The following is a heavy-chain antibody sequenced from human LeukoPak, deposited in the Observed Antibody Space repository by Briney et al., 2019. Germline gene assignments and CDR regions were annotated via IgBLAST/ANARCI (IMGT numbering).Heavy chain of an antibody. Sequence: SVKVSCKASGGTFSSHAMSGVRQAPGQGLEWMGGIIPILDITNYAQKFQGRGTITADKSTSTAYMELSSLRSEDTAVYYCARDSEVKWDYWGQGTLVTVSS. CDR3: ARDSEVKWDY. V-gene: IGHV1-69*04. CDR1: GGTFSSHA. CDR2: IIPILDIT. J-gene: IGHJ4*02. D-gene: IGHD2-8*01.